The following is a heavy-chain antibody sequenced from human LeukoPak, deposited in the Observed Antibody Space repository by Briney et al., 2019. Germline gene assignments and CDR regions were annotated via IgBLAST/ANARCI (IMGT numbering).Heavy chain of an antibody. J-gene: IGHJ3*01. CDR3: ARASFPFLEWTTSIPFDV. CDR2: IIPIYPTT. CDR1: GGTFNSFA. D-gene: IGHD3-3*01. V-gene: IGHV1-69*13. Sequence: ASVKVSCKASGGTFNSFALSWVRQAPGQRLEWMGGIIPIYPTTDYAQRFQGRVTISADESKGTVSLELSNLRSEDTAVYYCARASFPFLEWTTSIPFDVWGQGTVVIVSS.